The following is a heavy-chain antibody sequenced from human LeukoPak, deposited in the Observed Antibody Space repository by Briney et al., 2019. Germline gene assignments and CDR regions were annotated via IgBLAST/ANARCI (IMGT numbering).Heavy chain of an antibody. CDR2: IYYSGNT. CDR1: GDSISTSNSY. Sequence: SETLSLTCTVSGDSISTSNSYWGWIRQPPGKGLEWIGSIYYSGNTYYNPSLKSRVTISVDTSKNQFSLKLSSVTAADTAVYYCATLSGDYWGQGTLVTVSS. J-gene: IGHJ4*02. V-gene: IGHV4-39*01. D-gene: IGHD3-3*01. CDR3: ATLSGDY.